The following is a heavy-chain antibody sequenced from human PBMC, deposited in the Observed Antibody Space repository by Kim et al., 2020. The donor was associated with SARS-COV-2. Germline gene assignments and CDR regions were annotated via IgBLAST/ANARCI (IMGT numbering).Heavy chain of an antibody. CDR3: AREGVYDILTGVNWFDP. CDR2: ISTSGSAI. CDR1: GFTFSDYY. D-gene: IGHD3-9*01. Sequence: GGSLRLSCAASGFTFSDYYMSWIRQAPGKGLEWVSYISTSGSAIYYADSVKGRFTISRDNAKNSLYLQMNSLRAEDTAVYYCAREGVYDILTGVNWFDPWGQGTLVTVSS. J-gene: IGHJ5*02. V-gene: IGHV3-11*01.